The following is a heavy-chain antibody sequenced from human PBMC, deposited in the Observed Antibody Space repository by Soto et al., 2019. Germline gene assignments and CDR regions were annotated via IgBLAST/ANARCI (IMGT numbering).Heavy chain of an antibody. D-gene: IGHD3-3*01. V-gene: IGHV1-69*05. CDR2: IIPIFGTA. J-gene: IGHJ6*02. Sequence: GASVKVSCKASGVTFSSYAISWVRQAPVQGLEWMGGIIPIFGTANYAQKFQGRVTITRDTSASTAYMELSSLRSEDTAVYYCASGGRRYYYYGMDVWGQGTPVTVSS. CDR3: ASGGRRYYYYGMDV. CDR1: GVTFSSYA.